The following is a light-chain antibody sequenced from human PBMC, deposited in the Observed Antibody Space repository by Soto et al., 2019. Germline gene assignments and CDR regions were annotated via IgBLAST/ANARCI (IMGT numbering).Light chain of an antibody. CDR2: STS. Sequence: DIQMTQSPSSVSASVGDRVTITCRASQGINSWLAWYQQKPGNAPKLLIYSTSNLQSGVPSRFSGSGSGTDFTLTITSLQPEDFATYFCQQSESLPLTFGGGTKVEIK. CDR1: QGINSW. V-gene: IGKV1D-12*01. CDR3: QQSESLPLT. J-gene: IGKJ4*01.